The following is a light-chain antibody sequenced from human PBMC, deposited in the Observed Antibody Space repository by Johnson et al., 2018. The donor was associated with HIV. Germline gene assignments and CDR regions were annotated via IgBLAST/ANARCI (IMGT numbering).Light chain of an antibody. CDR2: DNN. J-gene: IGLJ1*01. CDR3: GTWDTSLGAQYV. Sequence: QSVLTQPPSVSAAPGQKVTISCSGRSSNIGNNYVSWYQQLPGKAPKLFIFDNNKRPSGIPDRFSGSKSGTSATLGITGLQTADEADYSCGTWDTSLGAQYVFGSGTKVTVL. CDR1: SSNIGNNY. V-gene: IGLV1-51*01.